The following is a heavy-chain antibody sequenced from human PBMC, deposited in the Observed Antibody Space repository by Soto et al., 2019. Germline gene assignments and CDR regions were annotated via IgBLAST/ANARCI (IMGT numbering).Heavy chain of an antibody. CDR2: IVVGSGNT. Sequence: SVKVSCKASGFTFTSSAVQWVRQARGQRLEWIGWIVVGSGNTNYAQKFQERVTITRDMSTSTAYMELSSLRSEDTAVYYCAAPQTGSLSLDPWGQGTLVTVSS. J-gene: IGHJ5*02. V-gene: IGHV1-58*01. CDR1: GFTFTSSA. CDR3: AAPQTGSLSLDP. D-gene: IGHD3-9*01.